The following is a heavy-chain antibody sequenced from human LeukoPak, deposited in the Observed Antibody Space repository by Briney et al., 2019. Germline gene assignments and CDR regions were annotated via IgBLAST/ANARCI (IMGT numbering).Heavy chain of an antibody. J-gene: IGHJ4*02. CDR2: VHLNGAT. CDR3: TRESGAFSPFGF. D-gene: IGHD1-26*01. Sequence: SGTLSLTCAVSGXSITTTNWWSWVRQPPGKALEWIGEVHLNGATNYNPSLESRFSMSIDKSNNHLSLEVTSVTAADTAMYYCTRESGAFSPFGFWGQGTLVTVSS. V-gene: IGHV4-4*02. CDR1: GXSITTTNW.